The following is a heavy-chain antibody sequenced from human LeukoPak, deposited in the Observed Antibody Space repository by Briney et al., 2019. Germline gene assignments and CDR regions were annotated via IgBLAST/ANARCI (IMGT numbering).Heavy chain of an antibody. J-gene: IGHJ5*02. CDR1: GYSISSGYY. CDR2: IYHSGST. D-gene: IGHD2-15*01. Sequence: SETLSLTCAVSGYSISSGYYWGWIRQPPGKGLEWIGSIYHSGSTYYNPSLKSRVTISVDTSKNQFSLQVSSVTAADTAVYYGARQAIAATGNWFDPWGQGTLVTVSS. V-gene: IGHV4-38-2*01. CDR3: ARQAIAATGNWFDP.